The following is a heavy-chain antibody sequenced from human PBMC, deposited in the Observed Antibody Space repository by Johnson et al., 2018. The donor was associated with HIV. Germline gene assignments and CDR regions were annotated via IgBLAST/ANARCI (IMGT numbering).Heavy chain of an antibody. D-gene: IGHD7-27*01. Sequence: VQLVESGGGVVRPGGSLRLSCAASGFTFSNYDMHWVRQATGKGLEWVSAIGTAGDTYYPGSVKGRFTIAREKAKNSLYLQMNSLRAGDTAVYYCARALGTNWGPFDAFDVWGQGTMVTVSS. V-gene: IGHV3-13*01. CDR1: GFTFSNYD. CDR2: IGTAGDT. CDR3: ARALGTNWGPFDAFDV. J-gene: IGHJ3*01.